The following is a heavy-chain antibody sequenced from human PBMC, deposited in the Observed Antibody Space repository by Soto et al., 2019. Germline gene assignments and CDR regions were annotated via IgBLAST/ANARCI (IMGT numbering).Heavy chain of an antibody. CDR3: ARGYYYDSSGLFPDWFDP. CDR2: IIPIFGTA. J-gene: IGHJ5*02. CDR1: GGTFSSYA. V-gene: IGHV1-69*13. D-gene: IGHD3-22*01. Sequence: SVKVSCKASGGTFSSYAISWVRQAPGQGLEWMGGIIPIFGTANYAQKFQGRVTITADESTSTAYMELSSLRSEDTAVYYCARGYYYDSSGLFPDWFDPWGQGTLVTVSS.